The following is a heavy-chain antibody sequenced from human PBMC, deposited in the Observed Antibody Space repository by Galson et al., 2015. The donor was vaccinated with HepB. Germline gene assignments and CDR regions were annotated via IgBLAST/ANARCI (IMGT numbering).Heavy chain of an antibody. J-gene: IGHJ4*02. V-gene: IGHV6-1*01. CDR2: TYYRSKWYN. Sequence: CAISGDSVSSNSAAWNWIRQSPSRGLQWPGRTYYRSKWYNDYAVSVKSRITINPDTSKNQFSLQLNSVTPEDTAVYYCARESTHRTVTTVDFWGQGALVTVSS. D-gene: IGHD4-17*01. CDR1: GDSVSSNSAA. CDR3: ARESTHRTVTTVDF.